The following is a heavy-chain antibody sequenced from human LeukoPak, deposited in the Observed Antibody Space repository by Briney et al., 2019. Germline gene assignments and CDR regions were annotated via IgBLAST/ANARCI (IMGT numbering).Heavy chain of an antibody. J-gene: IGHJ4*02. D-gene: IGHD2-21*01. CDR1: GFTFSSYA. V-gene: IGHV3-23*01. CDR2: ISDSGVGT. CDR3: ARELSQIVWGGLDY. Sequence: PGGSLRLSCATSGFTFSSYAMNWVRQAPGRGLEWVSVISDSGVGTYCTDSVKGRFTISRDNSKNTVFLQMNSLRVEDTAVYYCARELSQIVWGGLDYGGQGTLVSVSS.